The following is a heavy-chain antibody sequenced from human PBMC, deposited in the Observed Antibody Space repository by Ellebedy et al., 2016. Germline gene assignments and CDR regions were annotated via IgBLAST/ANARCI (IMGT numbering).Heavy chain of an antibody. CDR2: IYHSGST. Sequence: SETLSLXXSVSAGSITSAGYYWTWIRQHPGKGLEGIGYIYHSGSTYYSPSLKSRVIMSLDMSQNQLSLKLSSVTAADTAVYYCARDGVQCTSNSFSPYWHFDLWGRGTLVTVSS. J-gene: IGHJ2*01. CDR3: ARDGVQCTSNSFSPYWHFDL. V-gene: IGHV4-31*03. CDR1: AGSITSAGYY. D-gene: IGHD2-2*01.